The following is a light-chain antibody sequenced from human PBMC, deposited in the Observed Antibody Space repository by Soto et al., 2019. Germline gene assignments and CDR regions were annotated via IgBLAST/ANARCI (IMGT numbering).Light chain of an antibody. CDR3: VTWDSSLRVGV. J-gene: IGLJ3*02. CDR1: SSNIGYSF. CDR2: DNN. V-gene: IGLV1-51*01. Sequence: QSVLTQPPSVSAAPGQTVTISCSGSSSNIGYSFVSWYHQVPGTAPKLIISDNNNRHSGIPDRFSGSKSGTSATLGITGLETGDEADYYCVTWDSSLRVGVFGGGTQLTVL.